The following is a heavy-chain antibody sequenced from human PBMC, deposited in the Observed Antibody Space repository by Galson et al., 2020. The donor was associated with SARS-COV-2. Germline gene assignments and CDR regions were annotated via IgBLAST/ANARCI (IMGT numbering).Heavy chain of an antibody. CDR2: IWYDGSNK. CDR1: GFTFSSYG. D-gene: IGHD3-3*01. CDR3: AKDGKYYDFWSGYFNLEPNHYYYYYYMDV. Sequence: QLGESLKISCAASGFTFSSYGMHWVRQAPGKGLEWVAVIWYDGSNKYYADSVKGRFTISRANSKNTLYLQMNSLRAEDTAVYYCAKDGKYYDFWSGYFNLEPNHYYYYYYMDVWGKGTTVTVSS. J-gene: IGHJ6*03. V-gene: IGHV3-33*06.